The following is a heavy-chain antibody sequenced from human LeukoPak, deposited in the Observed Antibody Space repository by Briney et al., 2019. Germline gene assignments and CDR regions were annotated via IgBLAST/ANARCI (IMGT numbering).Heavy chain of an antibody. J-gene: IGHJ5*02. CDR3: ARDWREEIDP. CDR1: GYTFTSD. Sequence: GASVKVSCKASGYTFTSDINWVRQATGQGLEWMGWINPNSGGTNYAQKFQGRVTMTRDTSISTAYMELSRLRSDDTAVYYCARDWREEIDPWGQGTLVTVSS. CDR2: INPNSGGT. V-gene: IGHV1-2*02. D-gene: IGHD3-3*01.